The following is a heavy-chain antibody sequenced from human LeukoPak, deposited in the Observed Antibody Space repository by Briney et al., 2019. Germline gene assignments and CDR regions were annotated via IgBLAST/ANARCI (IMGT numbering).Heavy chain of an antibody. CDR1: GFTFISYV. J-gene: IGHJ4*02. V-gene: IGHV3-23*01. Sequence: GGSLRLSCAASGFTFISYVMSWVRQAPGKGLEWVSAISGSGGSTYYADSVKGRFTISRDNSKNTLYLQMNSLRAEDTAVYYCTKDLNQPSSSSWYRGPVFDYWGQGTLVTVSS. CDR2: ISGSGGST. CDR3: TKDLNQPSSSSWYRGPVFDY. D-gene: IGHD6-13*01.